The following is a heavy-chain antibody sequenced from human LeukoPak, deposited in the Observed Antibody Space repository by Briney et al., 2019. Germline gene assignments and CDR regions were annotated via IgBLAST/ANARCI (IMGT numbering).Heavy chain of an antibody. V-gene: IGHV3-23*01. CDR3: ARSTNGYCGGAFDM. D-gene: IGHD3-22*01. CDR1: GFTFNDYA. J-gene: IGHJ3*02. CDR2: IRGGGLGP. Sequence: GGSLRLSCTASGFTFNDYANMWGRQSPGKRPEGVAAIRGGGLGPFYDHSLRSRFTISRDNSKYTLFLQMDSLTAEDTAVYYCARSTNGYCGGAFDMWGPGTMVTVSS.